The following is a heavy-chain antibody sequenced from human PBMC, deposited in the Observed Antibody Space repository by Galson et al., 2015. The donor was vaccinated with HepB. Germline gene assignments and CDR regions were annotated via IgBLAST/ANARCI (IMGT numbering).Heavy chain of an antibody. Sequence: SLRLSCAASGFTVSSNYMSWVRQAPGKGLEWVSVIYSGGSTYYADSVKGRFTISRDDSKNTAYLQMNSLKTEDTAVYYCTTQYSAADDYWGQGTLVTVSS. CDR3: TTQYSAADDY. D-gene: IGHD6-25*01. V-gene: IGHV3-66*01. J-gene: IGHJ4*02. CDR1: GFTVSSNY. CDR2: IYSGGST.